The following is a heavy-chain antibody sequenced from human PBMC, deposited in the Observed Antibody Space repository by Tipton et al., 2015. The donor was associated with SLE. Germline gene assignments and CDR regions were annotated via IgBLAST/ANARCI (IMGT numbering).Heavy chain of an antibody. D-gene: IGHD1-7*01. Sequence: PSLKSRVTISIDKSKNQFSLKLTSVTAADTAVYHCTRVPRYNWNYIADWGQGTLVSVSS. V-gene: IGHV4-4*02. CDR3: TRVPRYNWNYIAD. J-gene: IGHJ4*02.